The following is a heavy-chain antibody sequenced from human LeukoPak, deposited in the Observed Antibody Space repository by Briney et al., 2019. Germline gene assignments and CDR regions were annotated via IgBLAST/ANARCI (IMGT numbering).Heavy chain of an antibody. CDR2: ISGSGGST. Sequence: GGSLRLSCAASGLTFSSYAMSWVRQAPGKGLEWVSAISGSGGSTYYADSVKGRFTISRDNSKNTLYLQMNSLRAEDTAVYYCAKDAPRYYYGSGSYYNSWGQGTLVTVSS. CDR1: GLTFSSYA. J-gene: IGHJ4*02. V-gene: IGHV3-23*01. CDR3: AKDAPRYYYGSGSYYNS. D-gene: IGHD3-10*01.